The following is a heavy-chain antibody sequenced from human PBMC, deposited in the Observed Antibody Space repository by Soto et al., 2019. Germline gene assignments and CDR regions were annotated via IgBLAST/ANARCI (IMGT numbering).Heavy chain of an antibody. V-gene: IGHV1-3*01. J-gene: IGHJ6*02. CDR2: INAGNGNT. Sequence: ASVKVSCKASGYTFTSYAMHWVRQAPGQRLEWMGWINAGNGNTKYSQKFQGRVTITRDTSASTAYMELSSLRSEDTAVYYCAIRIAADATRPYYGMGVWGQGTTV. CDR1: GYTFTSYA. CDR3: AIRIAADATRPYYGMGV. D-gene: IGHD6-13*01.